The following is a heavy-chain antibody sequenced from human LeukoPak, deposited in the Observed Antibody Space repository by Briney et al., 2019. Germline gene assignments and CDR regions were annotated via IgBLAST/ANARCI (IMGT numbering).Heavy chain of an antibody. J-gene: IGHJ4*02. CDR3: ARDRVDTAMPDFDY. V-gene: IGHV3-48*03. CDR2: ISRSGSTI. Sequence: PGGSLRLSCAASGFTFSSYEMNWVRQAPGKGLEWVSDISRSGSTIYYADSVKGRFTTSRDNAKNSLYLQMNSLRAEDTAVYYCARDRVDTAMPDFDYWGQGTLVTVSS. D-gene: IGHD5-18*01. CDR1: GFTFSSYE.